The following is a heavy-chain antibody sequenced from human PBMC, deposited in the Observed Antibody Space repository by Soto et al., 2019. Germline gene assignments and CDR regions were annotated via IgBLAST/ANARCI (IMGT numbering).Heavy chain of an antibody. D-gene: IGHD2-15*01. CDR2: IYPGDSDI. Sequence: GESLKISCKGSGYSFTSYWIGWVRQMPGKGLEWMEIIYPGDSDIRYSPSFQGQVTISADKSISTAYLQWSGLKASDTAIYYCARQLPYGGNSYYGMDVWGQGTTVTVSS. CDR1: GYSFTSYW. CDR3: ARQLPYGGNSYYGMDV. V-gene: IGHV5-51*01. J-gene: IGHJ6*02.